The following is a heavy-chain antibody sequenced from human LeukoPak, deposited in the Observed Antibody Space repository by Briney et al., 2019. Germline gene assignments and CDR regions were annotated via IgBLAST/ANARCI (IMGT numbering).Heavy chain of an antibody. CDR3: TTGLRAADTN. CDR2: IKSRGNGCSS. D-gene: IGHD6-13*01. Sequence: GGSLRLSCAASGFTFSNTCMSWVRQAPGKGLEWVGSIKSRGNGCSSDYAANVKVTFTISRDDTTMTLYMHRHSLKTEDTAVYYCTTGLRAADTNWGRGTLVTASS. V-gene: IGHV3-15*01. CDR1: GFTFSNTC. J-gene: IGHJ4*02.